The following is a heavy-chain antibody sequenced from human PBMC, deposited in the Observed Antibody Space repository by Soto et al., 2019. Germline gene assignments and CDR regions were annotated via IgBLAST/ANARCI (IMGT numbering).Heavy chain of an antibody. CDR1: GFTFTTYG. CDR2: ISYDGTNK. D-gene: IGHD6-19*01. CDR3: ARGTPYTTGWYYFDF. V-gene: IGHV3-30*03. Sequence: GGSLRLSCAASGFTFTTYGMHWVRQAPGKGLEWVAVISYDGTNKLYEDSVDGRFTISRDNSKNTLFLQMNSLRPEDTAVYYCARGTPYTTGWYYFDFWGQGTLVTVSS. J-gene: IGHJ4*02.